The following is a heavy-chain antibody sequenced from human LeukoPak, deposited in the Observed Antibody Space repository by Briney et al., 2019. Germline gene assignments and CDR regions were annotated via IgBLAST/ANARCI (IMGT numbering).Heavy chain of an antibody. V-gene: IGHV3-30*18. CDR1: GFTFSSYG. CDR2: ISYDGSNK. Sequence: PGGPLRLSCAASGFTFSSYGMHWVRQAPGKGLEWVAVISYDGSNKYYADSVKGRFTISRDNSKNTLYLQMNSLRAEDTAVYYCAKERLELLWFGEPDFDYWGQGTLVTVSS. CDR3: AKERLELLWFGEPDFDY. J-gene: IGHJ4*02. D-gene: IGHD3-10*01.